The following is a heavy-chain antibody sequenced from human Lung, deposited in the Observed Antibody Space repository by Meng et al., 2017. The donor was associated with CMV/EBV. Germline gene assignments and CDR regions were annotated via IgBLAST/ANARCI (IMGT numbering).Heavy chain of an antibody. Sequence: ASXXVSXKASGYTFTSYGISWVRQAHGQGLEWMGWISAYNGNTNYAQKLQDRVTMTTDTSTSTAYMVLRSLISDDTAVYYCARNTYYYDSSGYDTDYSGQGXLVTVSS. V-gene: IGHV1-18*01. J-gene: IGHJ4*02. CDR1: GYTFTSYG. CDR3: ARNTYYYDSSGYDTDY. CDR2: ISAYNGNT. D-gene: IGHD3-22*01.